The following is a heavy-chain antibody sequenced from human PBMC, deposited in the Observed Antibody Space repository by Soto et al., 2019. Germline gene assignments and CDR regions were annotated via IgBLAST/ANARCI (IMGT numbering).Heavy chain of an antibody. CDR1: GFTFSSYE. CDR2: ISRSGSTI. J-gene: IGHJ4*02. V-gene: IGHV3-48*03. CDR3: AREGIATAGPHFDY. D-gene: IGHD6-13*01. Sequence: GGSLRLSCAASGFTFSSYEMNWVRQAPGKGLEWVSYISRSGSTIYYADSVKGRFTISRDNAKNSLYLQMNSLRAEDTAVYYCAREGIATAGPHFDYWGQGTLVTVSS.